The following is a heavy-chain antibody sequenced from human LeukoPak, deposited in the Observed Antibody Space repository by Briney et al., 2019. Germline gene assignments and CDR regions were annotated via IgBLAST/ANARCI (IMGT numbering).Heavy chain of an antibody. Sequence: SETLSLTCTVSGGSISSYYWSWIRQPAGKGLEWIGRIYTSGSTNYNPSLKSRVTMSVDTSKNQFSLKLSSGTAADTAVYYCARDRTSLWELIQGRWFDPWGQGTLVTVSS. CDR2: IYTSGST. CDR3: ARDRTSLWELIQGRWFDP. V-gene: IGHV4-4*07. CDR1: GGSISSYY. J-gene: IGHJ5*02. D-gene: IGHD1-26*01.